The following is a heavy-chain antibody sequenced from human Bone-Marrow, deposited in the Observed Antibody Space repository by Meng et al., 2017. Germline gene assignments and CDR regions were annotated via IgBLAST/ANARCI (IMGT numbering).Heavy chain of an antibody. V-gene: IGHV1-2*06. CDR1: GYNFPDYY. CDR2: INPKSGDT. Sequence: VRLVPFGAEGKKPGASVKVSCKPSGYNFPDYYIHWVRRAPGQGLEWMGRINPKSGDTHYAQKFQARVTMTGDTSISTAYMELSGLRSDDTAMYYCARDEDISAAGKLFGDYWGQGTLVTVSS. D-gene: IGHD6-25*01. CDR3: ARDEDISAAGKLFGDY. J-gene: IGHJ4*02.